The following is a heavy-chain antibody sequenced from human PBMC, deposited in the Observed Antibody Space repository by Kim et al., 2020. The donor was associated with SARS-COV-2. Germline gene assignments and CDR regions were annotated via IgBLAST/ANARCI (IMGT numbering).Heavy chain of an antibody. D-gene: IGHD2-21*01. J-gene: IGHJ1*01. V-gene: IGHV3-53*01. Sequence: GGSLRLSCAVSGFGVSTNYMSWVRQAPGKGLEWVSVIYSGGNTYNADSVKGRFTISRDNSKNTLYLQMNSLRAEDTAVYYCGLHRNGPVANWGQGTLVTVSS. CDR2: IYSGGNT. CDR1: GFGVSTNY. CDR3: GLHRNGPVAN.